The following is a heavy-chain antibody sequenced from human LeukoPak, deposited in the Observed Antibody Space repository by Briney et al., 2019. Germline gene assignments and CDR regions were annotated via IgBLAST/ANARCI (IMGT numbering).Heavy chain of an antibody. D-gene: IGHD4-17*01. V-gene: IGHV3-9*01. CDR2: ITWNSDYI. CDR1: GFTFDDYA. Sequence: PGRSLRLSCAASGFTFDDYAMHWVRQAPGRGLEWVSGITWNSDYIGYADSVKGRFTISRDNAKNSLYLQMNSLRAEDTAVYYCAREREPVTTEFDYWGQGTLVTVSS. CDR3: AREREPVTTEFDY. J-gene: IGHJ4*02.